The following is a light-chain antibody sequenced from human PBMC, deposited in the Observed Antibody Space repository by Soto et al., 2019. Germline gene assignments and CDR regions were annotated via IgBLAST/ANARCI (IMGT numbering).Light chain of an antibody. J-gene: IGKJ1*01. CDR2: AAS. CDR1: QGISSY. V-gene: IGKV1-8*01. CDR3: QQYYSYPRT. Sequence: IQLTQSPSSLSASTGDRDTIACRASQGISSYLAWYQQKPGKAPKLLIYAASTLQSGVPSRFSGSGSGTDFTLTISCLQSEDFATYYCQQYYSYPRTFGQGTKVDIK.